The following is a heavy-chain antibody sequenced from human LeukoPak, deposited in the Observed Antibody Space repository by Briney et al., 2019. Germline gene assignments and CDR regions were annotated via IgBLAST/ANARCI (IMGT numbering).Heavy chain of an antibody. V-gene: IGHV1-46*01. Sequence: ASVKVSCKASGYSFTNYYIHWVRQAPGQGLEWMGIINPSGGTTIYAQKFQGRVTMTRDTSTSTAYMELSRLRSDDTAVYYCARMYSYDSSGYYYEVPWFDPWGQGTLVTVSS. J-gene: IGHJ5*02. CDR2: INPSGGTT. CDR1: GYSFTNYY. D-gene: IGHD3-22*01. CDR3: ARMYSYDSSGYYYEVPWFDP.